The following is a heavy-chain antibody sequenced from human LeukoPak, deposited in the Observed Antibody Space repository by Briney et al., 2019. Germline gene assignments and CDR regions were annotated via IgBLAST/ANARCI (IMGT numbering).Heavy chain of an antibody. D-gene: IGHD5-18*01. CDR3: ATGRTAVDTAMVPFDY. CDR2: FDPEDGET. J-gene: IGHJ4*02. V-gene: IGHV1-24*01. Sequence: ASVNVSCKVSGYTLTELSMHWVRQAPGKGLEWMGGFDPEDGETIYAQKFQGRVTMTEDTSTDTAYMELSSLRSEDTAVYYCATGRTAVDTAMVPFDYWGQGTLVTVSS. CDR1: GYTLTELS.